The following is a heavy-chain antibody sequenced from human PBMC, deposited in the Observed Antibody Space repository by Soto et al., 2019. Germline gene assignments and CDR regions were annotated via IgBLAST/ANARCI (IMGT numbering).Heavy chain of an antibody. Sequence: EVQLLESGGDVVRPGGSLRLSCAASGFTFSSYAMGWVRQAPGKGLEWVACVSRAGTYTFYADSVRGRFSISRDNSRDTVDLYMNALRGDDTAGYFCVKYTVTEDLGESWGQGTLVSVSS. CDR2: VSRAGTYT. CDR3: VKYTVTEDLGES. D-gene: IGHD3-16*01. J-gene: IGHJ5*02. CDR1: GFTFSSYA. V-gene: IGHV3-23*01.